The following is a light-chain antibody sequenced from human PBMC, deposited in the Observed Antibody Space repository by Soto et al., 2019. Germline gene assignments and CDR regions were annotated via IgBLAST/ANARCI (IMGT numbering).Light chain of an antibody. CDR3: QQYGNSPL. J-gene: IGKJ2*01. CDR2: GAS. Sequence: EIVLTQSPGTLSLSPGERATLSCRASQSVSSGYLAWYQQKPGQAPRILIYGASSRATGIPDRFSGSGSGTDFTLTISRLEPEDFAVYYCQQYGNSPLFGQGTKLEIK. CDR1: QSVSSGY. V-gene: IGKV3-20*01.